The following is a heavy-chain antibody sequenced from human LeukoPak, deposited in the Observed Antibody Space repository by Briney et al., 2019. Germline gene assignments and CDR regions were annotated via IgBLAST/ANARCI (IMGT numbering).Heavy chain of an antibody. CDR1: GDXVSSNSAA. J-gene: IGHJ4*02. CDR3: ARQFGNYMAY. D-gene: IGHD3-16*01. V-gene: IGHV6-1*01. Sequence: SQTLSLTCDISGDXVSSNSAAWHWIRQSPSRGLEWLGNTYYRSKWYNDYAVSVKSRITINPDTSKNQFSLQLNSVTPEDTAVYYCARQFGNYMAYWGQGTLVTVSS. CDR2: TYYRSKWYN.